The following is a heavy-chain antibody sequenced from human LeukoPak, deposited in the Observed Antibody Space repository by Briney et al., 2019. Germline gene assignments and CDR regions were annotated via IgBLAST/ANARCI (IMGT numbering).Heavy chain of an antibody. CDR3: ARNIVVVPAAIERDDAFDI. CDR1: GGSFSGYY. Sequence: KPSETLSLTCAVYGGSFSGYYWSWIRQPPGKGLEWIGEINHSGSTNYNPSLKSRVTISVDTSKNLFSLKLSSVTAADTVVYYCARNIVVVPAAIERDDAFDIWGQGTMVTVSS. CDR2: INHSGST. J-gene: IGHJ3*02. D-gene: IGHD2-2*01. V-gene: IGHV4-34*01.